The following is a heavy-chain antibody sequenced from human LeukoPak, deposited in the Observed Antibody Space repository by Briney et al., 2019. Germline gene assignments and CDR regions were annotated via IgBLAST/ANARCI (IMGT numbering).Heavy chain of an antibody. V-gene: IGHV3-11*01. Sequence: GGSLRLSCAASGFTFSEYYMSWIRQAPRKGLEWLSYISSRGKTTHFADSVKGRFSVSRDNTNNTLCVQMNSLRAEDTAVYFCARGRDGYKSWGQGALVTASS. CDR3: ARGRDGYKS. CDR2: ISSRGKTT. J-gene: IGHJ5*02. CDR1: GFTFSEYY. D-gene: IGHD5-24*01.